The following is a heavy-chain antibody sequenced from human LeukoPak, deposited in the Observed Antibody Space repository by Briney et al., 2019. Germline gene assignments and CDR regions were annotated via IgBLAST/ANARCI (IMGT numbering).Heavy chain of an antibody. J-gene: IGHJ3*02. Sequence: AETLTLTCTVSGGTISSYYRSWIRQPPGKELERIGYINYSGSTNNNPSLQSRVTISVHTSKNQFSLRLRSVTAAHPPVYYCARQWLTVTSDAFYICGHGTMLTVSS. CDR2: INYSGST. CDR3: ARQWLTVTSDAFYI. CDR1: GGTISSYY. V-gene: IGHV4-59*01. D-gene: IGHD5-24*01.